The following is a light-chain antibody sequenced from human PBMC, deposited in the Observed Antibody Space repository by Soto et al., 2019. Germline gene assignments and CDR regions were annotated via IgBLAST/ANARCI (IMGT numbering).Light chain of an antibody. V-gene: IGLV1-44*01. Sequence: QSVLTQPPSASGTPGQRVTISCSGSSSNIGGNTVNWYQHLPGTAPKLLIYGNNQRPSGVPDRFSGSKSGTSASLAISGLQSEDEADYYCAAWDDSLNGAVFGGGTKVTVL. CDR1: SSNIGGNT. J-gene: IGLJ2*01. CDR2: GNN. CDR3: AAWDDSLNGAV.